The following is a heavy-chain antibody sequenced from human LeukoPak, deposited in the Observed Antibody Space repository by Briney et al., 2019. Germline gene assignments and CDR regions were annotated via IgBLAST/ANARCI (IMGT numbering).Heavy chain of an antibody. D-gene: IGHD6-13*01. V-gene: IGHV1-2*02. CDR2: INPNSGGT. CDR1: GYSFTSYG. J-gene: IGHJ6*03. Sequence: ASVKVSCKASGYSFTSYGLTWVRQAPGQGLEWMGWINPNSGGTNYAQKFQGRVTMTRDTSISTAYMELSRLRSDDTAVYYCARARAAGPHYMDVWGKGTTVTVSS. CDR3: ARARAAGPHYMDV.